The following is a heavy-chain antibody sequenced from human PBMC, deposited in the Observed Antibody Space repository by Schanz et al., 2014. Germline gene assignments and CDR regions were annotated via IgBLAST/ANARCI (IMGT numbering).Heavy chain of an antibody. Sequence: VQLQESGPGLVKPSGTLSLTCAVSGGSISSSDWWSWVRQPPGKGLEWVSAISGSGGSTYYADSVKGRFTISRDNSKNTLYLQMNSLRAEDTAVYYCAKQIHYDILTVTRNWGQGTLVTVSS. CDR3: AKQIHYDILTVTRN. D-gene: IGHD3-9*01. V-gene: IGHV3-23*01. CDR1: GGSISSSD. CDR2: ISGSGGST. J-gene: IGHJ4*02.